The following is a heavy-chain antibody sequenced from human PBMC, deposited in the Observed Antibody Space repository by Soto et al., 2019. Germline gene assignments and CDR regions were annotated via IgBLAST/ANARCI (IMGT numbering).Heavy chain of an antibody. J-gene: IGHJ4*02. CDR3: ARDLDGDYGY. D-gene: IGHD4-17*01. CDR2: NNSDGSST. Sequence: EVQLVESGGGLVQPGGSLRLSCAASGFTISSYWMHWVRQAPGKGLVWVSRNNSDGSSTSYADSVRGRFTISRDNAKNTQYLQMNRLSAEDTAVYYCARDLDGDYGYWGQGTLVTVPS. CDR1: GFTISSYW. V-gene: IGHV3-74*01.